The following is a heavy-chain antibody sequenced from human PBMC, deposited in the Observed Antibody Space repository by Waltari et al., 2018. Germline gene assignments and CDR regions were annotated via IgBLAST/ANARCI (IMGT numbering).Heavy chain of an antibody. V-gene: IGHV3-30-3*01. CDR1: GVTFSSYA. CDR3: ARDGSPDAFDI. D-gene: IGHD1-26*01. J-gene: IGHJ3*02. CDR2: ISYDGSNK. Sequence: QVQLVESGGGVVKHGRALRLTCAATGVTFSSYAKHGVRQAPGKGLEWVAVISYDGSNKYYADSVKGRFTISRDNSKNTLYLQMNSLRAEDTAVYYCARDGSPDAFDIWGQGTMVTVSS.